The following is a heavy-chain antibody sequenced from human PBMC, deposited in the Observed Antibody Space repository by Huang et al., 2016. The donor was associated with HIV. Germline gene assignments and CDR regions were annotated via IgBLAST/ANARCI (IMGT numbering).Heavy chain of an antibody. CDR2: IFPDDSDT. Sequence: VQLVQSGAEVKKPGESLKISCKGSGYSFSSYWIAWVLQMPGKGLEWMGIIFPDDSDTTYSPSFEGQVTISADKSIGTAYLQWGSLKASDTAMYYCARRFSSSSGYFDYWGQGSLVTVSS. D-gene: IGHD6-6*01. J-gene: IGHJ4*02. V-gene: IGHV5-51*01. CDR1: GYSFSSYW. CDR3: ARRFSSSSGYFDY.